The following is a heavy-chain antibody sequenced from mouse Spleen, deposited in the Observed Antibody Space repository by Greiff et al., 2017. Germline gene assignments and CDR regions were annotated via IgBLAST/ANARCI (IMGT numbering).Heavy chain of an antibody. Sequence: VQLQQSGTVLARPGASVKMSCKTSGYTFTSYWMHWVKQRPGQGLEWIGAIYPGNSDTSYNQKFKGKAKLTAVTSASTAYMELSSLTNEDSAVYYCTRDDYDGPPFAYWGQGTLVTVSA. J-gene: IGHJ3*01. CDR3: TRDDYDGPPFAY. D-gene: IGHD2-4*01. CDR2: IYPGNSDT. CDR1: GYTFTSYW. V-gene: IGHV1-5*01.